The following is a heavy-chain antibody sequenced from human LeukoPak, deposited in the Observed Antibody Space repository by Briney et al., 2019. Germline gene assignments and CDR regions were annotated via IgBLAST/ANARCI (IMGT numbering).Heavy chain of an antibody. CDR1: GFTFSSYG. V-gene: IGHV3-33*01. Sequence: GRSLRLSCAASGFTFSSYGMHWVRQAPGKGLEWVAVIWYDGSNKYYADSVKGRFTISRDNSKNTLYLQMNSLRAEDTAVHYCARDYSLITSNPEDYCYGMDVWGQGTMVTVSS. CDR3: ARDYSLITSNPEDYCYGMDV. CDR2: IWYDGSNK. J-gene: IGHJ6*02. D-gene: IGHD1-14*01.